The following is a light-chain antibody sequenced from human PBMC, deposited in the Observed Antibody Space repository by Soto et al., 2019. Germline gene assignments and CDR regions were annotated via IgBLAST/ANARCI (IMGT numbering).Light chain of an antibody. CDR3: QQYNSYWT. CDR2: DAS. J-gene: IGKJ1*01. V-gene: IGKV1-5*01. CDR1: QSISSW. Sequence: DIQMTQSPSTLSAYVGDRVTITCRASQSISSWLAWYQQKPGKAPKLLIYDASSFESGVPSRFSGSGSGTEFTLTISSLQPDDFATYYCQQYNSYWTFGQGTKVDI.